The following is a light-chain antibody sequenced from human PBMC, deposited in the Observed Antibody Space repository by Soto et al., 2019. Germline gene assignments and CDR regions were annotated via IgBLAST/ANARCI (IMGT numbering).Light chain of an antibody. Sequence: QSVLTQPPSVSGAPGQRVTISCTGSSSNTGADYDVHWYQHLPGSAPKLLIYDNNIRPSGVPDRFSGSKSGTSASLAITGLQAEDEGDYYCQPYDSSLSNLVVFGGGTKLTVL. V-gene: IGLV1-40*01. CDR3: QPYDSSLSNLVV. J-gene: IGLJ2*01. CDR1: SSNTGADYD. CDR2: DNN.